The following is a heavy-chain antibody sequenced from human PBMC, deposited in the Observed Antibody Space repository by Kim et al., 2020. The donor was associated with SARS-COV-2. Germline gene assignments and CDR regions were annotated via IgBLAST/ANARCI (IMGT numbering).Heavy chain of an antibody. CDR2: T. Sequence: TNYNPALKSRVTISVDHSKNQFSLKLSSVTAADTAVYYCARLHPTTTFDYWGQGTLVTVSS. V-gene: IGHV4-4*09. J-gene: IGHJ4*02. D-gene: IGHD4-17*01. CDR3: ARLHPTTTFDY.